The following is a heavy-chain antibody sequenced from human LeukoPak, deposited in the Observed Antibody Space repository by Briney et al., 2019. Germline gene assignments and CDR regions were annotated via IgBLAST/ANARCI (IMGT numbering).Heavy chain of an antibody. V-gene: IGHV4-59*12. D-gene: IGHD6-13*01. CDR3: ARGGYSSSWSPGMDV. CDR1: GGSISSYY. J-gene: IGHJ6*02. Sequence: SETLSLTCTVSGGSISSYYWTWIRQTPGKELEWIGYIYYSGSTNYNPSLKSRVGISVDTSRNQLPLMLTSVTAADTAVYYCARGGYSSSWSPGMDVWGQGTTVTVSS. CDR2: IYYSGST.